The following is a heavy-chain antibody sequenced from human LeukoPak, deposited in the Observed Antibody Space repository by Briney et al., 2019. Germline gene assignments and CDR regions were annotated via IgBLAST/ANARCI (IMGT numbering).Heavy chain of an antibody. CDR2: ISSSSYI. V-gene: IGHV3-21*01. CDR3: ARDAFNIVVVPAATDY. CDR1: GFTFSSYS. D-gene: IGHD2-2*01. J-gene: IGHJ4*02. Sequence: GGSLRLSCAASGFTFSSYSMNWVRQAPGKGLEWVSSISSSSYIYYADSVKGRFTISRDNAKNSLYLQMNSLRAEDTAVYYCARDAFNIVVVPAATDYWGQGTLVTVSS.